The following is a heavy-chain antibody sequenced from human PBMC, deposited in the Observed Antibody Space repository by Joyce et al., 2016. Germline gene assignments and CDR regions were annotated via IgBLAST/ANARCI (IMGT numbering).Heavy chain of an antibody. J-gene: IGHJ4*02. CDR1: GGSIKTYY. CDR2: VSDSGST. CDR3: ARAYLTGFTTSWYLGF. D-gene: IGHD4-23*01. V-gene: IGHV4-59*01. Sequence: QVQLQESGPGLVEPSETLSLTCNVSGGSIKTYYWSWIREPPGKGLEWIGHVSDSGSTNYSPSLKSRVTISVETAKNLLSLNMKSVTAADTGVYYCARAYLTGFTTSWYLGFWGQGARVTVSS.